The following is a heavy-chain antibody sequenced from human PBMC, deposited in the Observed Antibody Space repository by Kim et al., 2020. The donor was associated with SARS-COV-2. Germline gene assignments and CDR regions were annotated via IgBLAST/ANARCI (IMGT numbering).Heavy chain of an antibody. D-gene: IGHD6-6*01. CDR3: ARAEVAARFGMDV. V-gene: IGHV4-4*02. CDR1: GGSIRGNNW. Sequence: SETLSLTCAVSGGSIRGNNWWSWVRQTPGKGLEWIGEIYHTGNTKYNPSLQIRVIISVDRSKNQFSLKLSSVTAADTAVYFCARAEVAARFGMDVWGQGTTATVSS. J-gene: IGHJ6*02. CDR2: IYHTGNT.